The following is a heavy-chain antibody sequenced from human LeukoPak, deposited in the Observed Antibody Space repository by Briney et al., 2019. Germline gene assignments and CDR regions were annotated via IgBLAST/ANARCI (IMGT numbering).Heavy chain of an antibody. CDR2: ISGDNRNT. Sequence: ASVKVSCKASGYTFTGYYMHWVRQAPGQGLEWMGWISGDNRNTKYAEKFQGRVTMTTDTSTTTAYMELRSLRSDDTAIYYCARYRLPDYYYYYFMDVWGRGTTVTVSS. CDR1: GYTFTGYY. CDR3: ARYRLPDYYYYYFMDV. J-gene: IGHJ6*03. D-gene: IGHD3-16*02. V-gene: IGHV1-18*04.